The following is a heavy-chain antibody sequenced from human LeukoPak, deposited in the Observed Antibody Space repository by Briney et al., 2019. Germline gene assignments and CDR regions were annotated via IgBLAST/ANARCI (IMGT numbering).Heavy chain of an antibody. V-gene: IGHV3-30-3*01. CDR1: GFTFSTSS. Sequence: GGSLRLSCAASGFTFSTSSMHWVRQAPGKGLEWVAVTSYDESIKVYAESVKGRFTISRDNSGNTLYLQMNSLKFEDTAVYYCATEGHSSGWAGTFDIWGQGTMVTISS. J-gene: IGHJ3*02. CDR2: TSYDESIK. CDR3: ATEGHSSGWAGTFDI. D-gene: IGHD6-25*01.